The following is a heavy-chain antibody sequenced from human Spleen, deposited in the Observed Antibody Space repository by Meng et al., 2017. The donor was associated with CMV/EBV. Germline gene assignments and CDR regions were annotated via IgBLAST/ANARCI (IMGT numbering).Heavy chain of an antibody. J-gene: IGHJ4*02. CDR1: GFTLSSHS. V-gene: IGHV3-7*01. CDR2: IKPDGSEK. CDR3: ARGGYSGTYLVDY. D-gene: IGHD1-26*01. Sequence: GESLKISCAVSGFTLSSHSMTWVRQAPGRGLEWVANIKPDGSEKHYVDSVEGRFTISRDNAKSSLYLEMNGLRAEDTGVYYCARGGYSGTYLVDYWGQGTLVTVSS.